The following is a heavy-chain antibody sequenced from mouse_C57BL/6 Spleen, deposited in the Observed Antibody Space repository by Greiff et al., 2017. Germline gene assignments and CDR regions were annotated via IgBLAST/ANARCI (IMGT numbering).Heavy chain of an antibody. CDR1: GYTFTSYW. CDR2: IYPSDSET. D-gene: IGHD1-1*01. Sequence: VKLQQPGAELVRPGSSVKLSCKASGYTFTSYWMDWVKQRPGQGLEWIGNIYPSDSETHYNQKFKDKATLTVDKSSSTAYMQLSSLTSEDSAVYYCARAGYYYGSSNYAMDYWGQGTSVTVSS. CDR3: ARAGYYYGSSNYAMDY. J-gene: IGHJ4*01. V-gene: IGHV1-61*01.